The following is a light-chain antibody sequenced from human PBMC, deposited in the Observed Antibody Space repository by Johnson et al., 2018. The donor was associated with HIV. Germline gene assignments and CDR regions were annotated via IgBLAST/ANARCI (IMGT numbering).Light chain of an antibody. J-gene: IGLJ1*01. CDR2: DNN. CDR1: SSNIGNNY. V-gene: IGLV1-51*01. CDR3: GTWDSSLSVPRV. Sequence: QLVLTQPPSVSAAPGQKVTISCSGSSSNIGNNYVSWYQQLPGTAPKLLIYDNNKRPSGIPDRFSGSKSGTSATLGITGLQTGDEADYYCGTWDSSLSVPRVFGTGTKVTAL.